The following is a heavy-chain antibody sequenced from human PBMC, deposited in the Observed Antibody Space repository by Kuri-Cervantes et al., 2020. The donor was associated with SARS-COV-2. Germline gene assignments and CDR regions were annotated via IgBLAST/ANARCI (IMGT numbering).Heavy chain of an antibody. CDR2: IYYSGST. V-gene: IGHV4-39*01. CDR3: ARQSFMVRGGYFDY. J-gene: IGHJ4*02. Sequence: GSLRLSCAASGFTFSSYAMSWVRQAPGKGLEWIGSIYYSGSTYYNPSLKSRVTISVDTSKNQFSLKLSSVTAADTAVYYCARQSFMVRGGYFDYWGQGTLVTVSS. D-gene: IGHD3-10*01. CDR1: GFTFSSYA.